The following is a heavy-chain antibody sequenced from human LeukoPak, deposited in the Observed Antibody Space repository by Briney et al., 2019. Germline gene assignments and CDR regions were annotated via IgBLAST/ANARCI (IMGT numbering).Heavy chain of an antibody. CDR1: GYTFTAYH. D-gene: IGHD3-3*01. J-gene: IGHJ4*02. Sequence: ASVKVSCKTSGYTFTAYHVHWVRQAPGQGLEFMGWIYPPTGGTVLAEKFQGRVIMTRDTSITTAYMELSGLNFDDTAVYYCARAERITIFGVVISTFDYWGQGTLVTVSS. CDR2: IYPPTGGT. CDR3: ARAERITIFGVVISTFDY. V-gene: IGHV1-2*02.